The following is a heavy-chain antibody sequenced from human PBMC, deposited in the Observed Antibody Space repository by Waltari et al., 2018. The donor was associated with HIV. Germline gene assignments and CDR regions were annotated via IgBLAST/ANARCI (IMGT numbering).Heavy chain of an antibody. CDR3: ARVLGYCNSATCNNYFDD. V-gene: IGHV4-39*01. CDR1: GGSLSRSYF. CDR2: ISYSGSP. J-gene: IGHJ4*02. Sequence: QLQLQESGPGLVKPSETLSLTCTVSGGSLSRSYFWGWIRQTPGKGLEWIATISYSGSPYRNPSHQRRITMSVDSVKNQFSLRLTSVTAADTGLYYCARVLGYCNSATCNNYFDDWGRGTLVTVSA. D-gene: IGHD2-15*01.